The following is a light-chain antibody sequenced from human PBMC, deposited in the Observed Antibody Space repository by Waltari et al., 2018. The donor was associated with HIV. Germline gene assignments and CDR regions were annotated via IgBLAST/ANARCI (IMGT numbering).Light chain of an antibody. CDR3: QQSHTTPRT. CDR1: QNIISS. V-gene: IGKV1-39*01. J-gene: IGKJ1*01. Sequence: IQLTQSPFSLSASVGDRVTISCQASQNIISSVKWYQQKPGKAPKLLIYAASNLPSGVPSRFSGSGSGTNVALTISSLHPEDFATYCCQQSHTTPRTFGQGTKLEIK. CDR2: AAS.